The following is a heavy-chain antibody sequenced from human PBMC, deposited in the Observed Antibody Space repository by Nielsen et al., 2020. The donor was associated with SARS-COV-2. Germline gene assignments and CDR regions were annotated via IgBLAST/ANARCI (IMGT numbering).Heavy chain of an antibody. V-gene: IGHV4-31*03. CDR3: AKDKGLWFGSGAWFDP. Sequence: SETLSLTCTVSGGSISSGGYYWSWIRQHPGKGLEWIGYIYYSGSTYYNPSLKSRVTISVDTSKNQFSLKLSSVTAADTAVYYCAKDKGLWFGSGAWFDPWGQGTLVTVSS. D-gene: IGHD3-10*01. CDR2: IYYSGST. CDR1: GGSISSGGYY. J-gene: IGHJ5*02.